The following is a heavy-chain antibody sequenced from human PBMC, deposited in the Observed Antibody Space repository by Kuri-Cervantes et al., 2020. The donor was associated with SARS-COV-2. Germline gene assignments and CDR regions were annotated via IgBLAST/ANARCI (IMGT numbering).Heavy chain of an antibody. D-gene: IGHD2-21*01. CDR2: ISYDGKNK. CDR3: AKDRVGVHDF. V-gene: IGHV3-30*18. Sequence: GESLKISCAASGFTFSRTDMHWVRQAPGKGLEWVAFISYDGKNKKCIASGKGRFTISRDNSQNTLYLQMKSLTSEDTAIYYCAKDRVGVHDFWGQGTLVTVSS. CDR1: GFTFSRTD. J-gene: IGHJ4*02.